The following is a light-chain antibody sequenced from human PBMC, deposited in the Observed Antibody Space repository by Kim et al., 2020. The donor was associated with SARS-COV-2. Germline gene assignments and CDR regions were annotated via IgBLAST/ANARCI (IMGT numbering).Light chain of an antibody. J-gene: IGKJ5*01. V-gene: IGKV1-17*01. Sequence: ASVGDRVTITCRASQDVNIYLGWYQHKPGKAPKRLIYDVSSLQPEVPSRFSGSGSGTEFTLTISGLQPEDSATYYCLQHNNFPVTFGQGTRLEIK. CDR2: DVS. CDR1: QDVNIY. CDR3: LQHNNFPVT.